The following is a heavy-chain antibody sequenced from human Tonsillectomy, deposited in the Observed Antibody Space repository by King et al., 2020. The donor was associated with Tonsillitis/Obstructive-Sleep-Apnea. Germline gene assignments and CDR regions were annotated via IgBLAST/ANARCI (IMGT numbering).Heavy chain of an antibody. D-gene: IGHD3-10*01. J-gene: IGHJ4*02. CDR2: IIPIFGTA. Sequence: QLVQSGAEVKKPGSSMKVSCKASVVTFSSYAISWVRQAPGQGLEWLGGIIPIFGTANYAQKFKGRVTSTADESTSTAYMELSSLRSEDTAVYYCARDRARGGNLYYFDYWGQGTLVTVSS. CDR1: VVTFSSYA. CDR3: ARDRARGGNLYYFDY. V-gene: IGHV1-69*01.